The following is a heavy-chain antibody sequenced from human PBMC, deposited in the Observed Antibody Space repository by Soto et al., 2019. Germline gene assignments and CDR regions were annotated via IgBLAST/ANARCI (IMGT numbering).Heavy chain of an antibody. CDR2: IYYSGST. V-gene: IGHV4-39*01. D-gene: IGHD1-26*01. J-gene: IGHJ4*02. CDR3: ASSLRIVGATTAFAY. Sequence: QLQLQESGPGLVKPSETLSLTCTVSGGSISSSSYYWGWIRQPPGKGLVWIGSIYYSGSTYYNPSLKGRVTISVDTSKIQFSLKLSSVTAADTAVYYCASSLRIVGATTAFAYWGQGTLVTVSS. CDR1: GGSISSSSYY.